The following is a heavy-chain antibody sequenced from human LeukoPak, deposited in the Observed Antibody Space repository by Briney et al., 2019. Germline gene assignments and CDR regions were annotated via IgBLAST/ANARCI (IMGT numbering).Heavy chain of an antibody. CDR1: GFTFSSYG. V-gene: IGHV3-23*01. J-gene: IGHJ6*02. CDR2: ISGTGGTT. Sequence: PGGSLRLSCAASGFTFSSYGMSWVRQPPGKGLEWVSAISGTGGTTYYADSVKGRFTISRDNSKNTLYLQMNSLRAEDTAAYYCAKDLLERPRYYYGVDVWGQGTTVTVSS. CDR3: AKDLLERPRYYYGVDV. D-gene: IGHD6-25*01.